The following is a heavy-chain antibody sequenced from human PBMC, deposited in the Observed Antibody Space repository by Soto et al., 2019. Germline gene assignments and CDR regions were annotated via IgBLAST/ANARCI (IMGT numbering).Heavy chain of an antibody. D-gene: IGHD2-8*01. J-gene: IGHJ6*02. V-gene: IGHV1-3*01. CDR1: GYTFTSYA. CDR3: ARVNERSSSLDV. Sequence: ASVKVSCKASGYTFTSYAMHWARQAPGQRPEWMGWINAGNGNTKYSQKFQGRVTITRDTSASTAYMELSSLRSEDTAVYYCARVNERSSSLDVWGQGTTVTVSS. CDR2: INAGNGNT.